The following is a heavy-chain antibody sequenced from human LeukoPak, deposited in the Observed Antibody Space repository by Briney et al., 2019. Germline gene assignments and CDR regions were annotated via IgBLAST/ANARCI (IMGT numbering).Heavy chain of an antibody. D-gene: IGHD4-17*01. CDR3: ARDLDYGDYVVPHHAFDI. CDR2: IKQDGSEK. J-gene: IGHJ3*02. CDR1: GFTFSSYW. V-gene: IGHV3-7*01. Sequence: GGSLRLSCAASGFTFSSYWMSWVRQAPGKGLEWVANIKQDGSEKYYVDSVKGRFTISRDNAKNSPYLQMNSLRAEDTAVYYCARDLDYGDYVVPHHAFDIWGQGTMVTVSS.